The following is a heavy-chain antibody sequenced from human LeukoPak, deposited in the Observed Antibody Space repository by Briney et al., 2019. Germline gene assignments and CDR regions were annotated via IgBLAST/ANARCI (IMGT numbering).Heavy chain of an antibody. J-gene: IGHJ4*02. V-gene: IGHV3-74*01. Sequence: PGGSLRLSCAASGFSFNSYWMHWVRQAPGKGPVWLSGIYYDGSRTIYADSVRGRFTISRDSAKNTLYLQMNSLRAEDTALYYCAKGNTAMGTFDYWGQGTLVTVSS. CDR2: IYYDGSRT. CDR1: GFSFNSYW. D-gene: IGHD5-18*01. CDR3: AKGNTAMGTFDY.